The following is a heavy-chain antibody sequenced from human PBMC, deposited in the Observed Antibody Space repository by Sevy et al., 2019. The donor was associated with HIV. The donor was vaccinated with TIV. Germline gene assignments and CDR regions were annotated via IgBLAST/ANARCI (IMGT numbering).Heavy chain of an antibody. D-gene: IGHD2-2*01. CDR2: MYYSGGT. CDR3: ATNSSTSALDS. J-gene: IGHJ4*02. V-gene: IGHV4-61*01. CDR1: GDSVSSGSSC. Sequence: SETLSLTCTVSGDSVSSGSSCWSWIRQSPGRGLEWIGYMYYSGGTNYNPSLKSRVTLSVDTSKKQFSLKRSSVTAADTAVYYCATNSSTSALDSWGQGTLVTVSS.